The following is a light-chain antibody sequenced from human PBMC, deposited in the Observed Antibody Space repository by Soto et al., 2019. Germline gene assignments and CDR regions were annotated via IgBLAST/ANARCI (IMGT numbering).Light chain of an antibody. J-gene: IGKJ5*01. CDR3: QQSYSTPIT. V-gene: IGKV1-39*01. CDR2: AAF. Sequence: DLQMTQSPSSLSASVGDRVTITCRASQSISSYLNWYQQKPGKAPKLLIYAAFSLQSGVPSRFSGSGSGTDFTLTISSLQPEDFATYYCQQSYSTPITFGQGTRLEIK. CDR1: QSISSY.